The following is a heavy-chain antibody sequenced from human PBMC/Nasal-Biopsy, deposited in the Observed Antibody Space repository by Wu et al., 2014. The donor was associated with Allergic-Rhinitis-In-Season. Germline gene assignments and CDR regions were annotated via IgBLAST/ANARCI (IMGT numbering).Heavy chain of an antibody. CDR2: IYYSGST. CDR3: ARHISSGWYDYFDY. D-gene: IGHD6-19*01. J-gene: IGHJ4*02. V-gene: IGHV4-61*05. Sequence: TLSLTRTVSGGSISSSSYYWGWIRQPPGKGLEWIGYIYYSGSTNYNPSLKSRVTISVDTSKNQFSLKLSSVTAADTAVYYCARHISSGWYDYFDYWGQGTLVTVSS. CDR1: GGSISSSSYY.